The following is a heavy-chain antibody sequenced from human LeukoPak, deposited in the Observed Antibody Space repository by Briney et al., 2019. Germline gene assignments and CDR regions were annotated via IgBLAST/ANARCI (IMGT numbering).Heavy chain of an antibody. J-gene: IGHJ2*01. CDR2: IGGSGGTT. V-gene: IGHV3-23*01. CDR3: AKDTASSWWYFDL. Sequence: GGSLRLSCAASGFPFSSYAMSWVRQAPGKGLEWVSAIGGSGGTTYYADSVKGRFTISRDNSKNTLYLQMNSLRAEDTAVYYCAKDTASSWWYFDLWGRGTLVTVSS. CDR1: GFPFSSYA. D-gene: IGHD5-18*01.